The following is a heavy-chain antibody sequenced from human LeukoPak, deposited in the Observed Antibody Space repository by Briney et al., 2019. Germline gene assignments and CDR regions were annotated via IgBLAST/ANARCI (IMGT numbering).Heavy chain of an antibody. Sequence: GXXXKISCKGSGYRFTSYWIGWVRQMPGKGLEGMGVIYPGDSDTTYSPSFQGQVTISADKSISTAYLQWSSLKGSDTAMYYCARRTDYHFDYWGQGTLVTVSS. CDR2: IYPGDSDT. J-gene: IGHJ4*02. V-gene: IGHV5-51*01. CDR3: ARRTDYHFDY. CDR1: GYRFTSYW. D-gene: IGHD4-11*01.